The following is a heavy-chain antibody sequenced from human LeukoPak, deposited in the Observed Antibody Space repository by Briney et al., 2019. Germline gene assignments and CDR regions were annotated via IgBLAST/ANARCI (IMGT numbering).Heavy chain of an antibody. Sequence: GGSLRLSCAASGFTFDDYGMSWVRHAPGKGLEWVSGINWNGGSTGYADSVKGRSTISRDNAKNSLYLQMTSLRAEDTALYYCAKDIGYYDSSGYYSFVAFDIWGQGTMVTVSS. V-gene: IGHV3-20*04. J-gene: IGHJ3*02. CDR2: INWNGGST. CDR1: GFTFDDYG. CDR3: AKDIGYYDSSGYYSFVAFDI. D-gene: IGHD3-22*01.